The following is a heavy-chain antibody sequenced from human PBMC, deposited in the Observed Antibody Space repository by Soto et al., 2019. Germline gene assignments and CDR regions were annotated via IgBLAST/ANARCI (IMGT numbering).Heavy chain of an antibody. V-gene: IGHV1-46*01. D-gene: IGHD6-19*01. CDR1: GYTFTSYY. J-gene: IGHJ5*02. CDR3: ARDLDRYSSGWYGEMNWFDP. Sequence: ALVKVSCKASGYTFTSYYMHWVRQAPGQGLEWMGIINPSGGSTSYAQKFQGRVTMTRDTSTSTVYMELSSLRSEDTAVYYCARDLDRYSSGWYGEMNWFDPWGQGTLVTVS. CDR2: INPSGGST.